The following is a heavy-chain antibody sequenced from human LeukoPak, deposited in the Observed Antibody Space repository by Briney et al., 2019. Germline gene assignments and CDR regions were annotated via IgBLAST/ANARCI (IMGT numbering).Heavy chain of an antibody. J-gene: IGHJ4*02. V-gene: IGHV4-34*01. D-gene: IGHD3-22*01. CDR2: INHSGST. CDR3: ATMSFRGYYYDSSGYYRSSDY. Sequence: SETLSLTCAVYGGSFSGYYWSWIRQPPGKGLEWIGEINHSGSTNYNPSLKSRVTISVDTSKNQFSLKLSSVTAADTAVYYCATMSFRGYYYDSSGYYRSSDYWGQGTLVTVSS. CDR1: GGSFSGYY.